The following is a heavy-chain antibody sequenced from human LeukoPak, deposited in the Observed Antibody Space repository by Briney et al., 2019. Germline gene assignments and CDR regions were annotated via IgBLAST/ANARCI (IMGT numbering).Heavy chain of an antibody. D-gene: IGHD2-2*01. V-gene: IGHV3-74*01. CDR3: ARSLEYCSSTSCYATFDY. CDR1: GFTFSSYW. Sequence: PGGSLRLSCAASGFTFSSYWMYWVRQAPGKGLVWVSRINSDGSSTSYADSVKGRFTISRDNAKNTLYLQMNSLRAEDTAVYYCARSLEYCSSTSCYATFDYWGQGTLVTVSS. CDR2: INSDGSST. J-gene: IGHJ4*02.